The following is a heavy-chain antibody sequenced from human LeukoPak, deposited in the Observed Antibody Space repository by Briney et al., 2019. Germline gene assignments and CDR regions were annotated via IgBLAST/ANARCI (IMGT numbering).Heavy chain of an antibody. J-gene: IGHJ5*02. CDR3: ARANYGDFSTWFDP. CDR1: GFTFSRHW. D-gene: IGHD4-17*01. V-gene: IGHV3-74*01. CDR2: INIDGRST. Sequence: PGGSLRLSCAASGFTFSRHWMHWVRQAPGKGLVWVSRINIDGRSTTYADSVKGRFTVSRDSAKNTLYLQMNSLRVEDTAVYYCARANYGDFSTWFDPWGQGTLVTVSS.